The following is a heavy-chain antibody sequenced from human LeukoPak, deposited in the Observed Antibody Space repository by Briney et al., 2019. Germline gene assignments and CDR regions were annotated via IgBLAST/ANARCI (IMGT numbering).Heavy chain of an antibody. V-gene: IGHV3-9*01. CDR2: ISWNSGTI. J-gene: IGHJ3*02. CDR1: GFTFEDYT. Sequence: GGSLRLSCAAFGFTFEDYTMYWVRQVPGKGLEWVSDISWNSGTIGYADSVKGRFTSSRDNAKKSLYLQMNSLRPEDTAMYYCAKSDSAGSTYALDIWGQGTPVTVSS. D-gene: IGHD1-1*01. CDR3: AKSDSAGSTYALDI.